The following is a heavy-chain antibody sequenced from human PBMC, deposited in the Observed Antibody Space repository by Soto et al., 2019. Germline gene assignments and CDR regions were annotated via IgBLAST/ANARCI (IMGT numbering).Heavy chain of an antibody. Sequence: QLQLRESGPGLVKPSETLSLTCTVSGGSIGSSDYYWAWIRQPPGKGLEWIGTLYSGGSTYSNPSLQSRVSISVDTSMNDFSLRLRSVTAADTAVYYCARVPFGSGGDYWGQGILVTVSA. CDR3: ARVPFGSGGDY. D-gene: IGHD6-25*01. V-gene: IGHV4-39*02. J-gene: IGHJ4*02. CDR1: GGSIGSSDYY. CDR2: LYSGGST.